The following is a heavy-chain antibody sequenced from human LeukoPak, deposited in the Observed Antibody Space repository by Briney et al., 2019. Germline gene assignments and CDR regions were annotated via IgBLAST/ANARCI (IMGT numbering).Heavy chain of an antibody. J-gene: IGHJ6*03. V-gene: IGHV3-23*01. D-gene: IGHD3-10*01. CDR3: AGGGFGEAYYYYYYMDV. CDR2: ISGSGGST. CDR1: RFTFSSYA. Sequence: GGSLRLSCAASRFTFSSYAMSWVRQAPGEGLEWVSAISGSGGSTYYADSVKGRFTISRDNSKKTPYLQMDSLRGEDTAVYYWAGGGFGEAYYYYYYMDVWGKGTTVTVSS.